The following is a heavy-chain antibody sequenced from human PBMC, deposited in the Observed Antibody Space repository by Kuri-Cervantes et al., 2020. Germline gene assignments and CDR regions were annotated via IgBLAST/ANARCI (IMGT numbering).Heavy chain of an antibody. CDR1: GGSISSGGYY. V-gene: IGHV4-39*07. Sequence: SETLSLTCTVSGGSISSGGYYWSWIRQPPGKGLEWIGEINHSGSTNYNPSLKSRVTISVDTSKNQFSLKLSSVTAADTAVYYCARGDGYSSSWYGYWGQGTLVTVSS. CDR3: ARGDGYSSSWYGY. D-gene: IGHD6-13*01. J-gene: IGHJ4*02. CDR2: INHSGST.